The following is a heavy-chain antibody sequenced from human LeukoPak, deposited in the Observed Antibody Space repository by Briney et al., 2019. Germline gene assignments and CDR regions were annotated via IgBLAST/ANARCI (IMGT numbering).Heavy chain of an antibody. D-gene: IGHD5-18*01. Sequence: ASAKVSCKASGYTFTSYAMHWVRQAPGQRLEWMGWINAGNGNTKYSQKFQGRVTITRDTSASTAYMELSSLRSEDTAVYYCARVFGGYSYGYAPGFGHFDYWGQGTLVTVSS. CDR2: INAGNGNT. CDR1: GYTFTSYA. V-gene: IGHV1-3*01. CDR3: ARVFGGYSYGYAPGFGHFDY. J-gene: IGHJ4*02.